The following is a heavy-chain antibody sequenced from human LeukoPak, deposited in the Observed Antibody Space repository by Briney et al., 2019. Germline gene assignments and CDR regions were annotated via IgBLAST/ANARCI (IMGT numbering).Heavy chain of an antibody. Sequence: PSETLSLTCTVSGGSISTYYWNWMRQPPGKGLEWIGYLYNSGSTNYNPSLKSRLTISVDMSKNQLSLKLCSVTAADTAVYYCARGVTSPLDAFDIWGQGTMVSVSS. J-gene: IGHJ3*02. CDR2: LYNSGST. V-gene: IGHV4-59*01. CDR3: ARGVTSPLDAFDI. D-gene: IGHD1-26*01. CDR1: GGSISTYY.